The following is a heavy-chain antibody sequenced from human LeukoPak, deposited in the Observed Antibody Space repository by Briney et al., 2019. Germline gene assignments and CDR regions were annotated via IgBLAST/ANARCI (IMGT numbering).Heavy chain of an antibody. Sequence: PSETLSLTCAVYGGSFSGYYWSWIRQPPGKGLEWIGEINHSGSTNYNPSLKSRVTISVDTSKNQFSLKLSSVTAADTAVYYCARSEDHNYYYYYGMDVWGQGTTVTVSS. V-gene: IGHV4-34*01. J-gene: IGHJ6*02. CDR2: INHSGST. CDR3: ARSEDHNYYYYYGMDV. CDR1: GGSFSGYY.